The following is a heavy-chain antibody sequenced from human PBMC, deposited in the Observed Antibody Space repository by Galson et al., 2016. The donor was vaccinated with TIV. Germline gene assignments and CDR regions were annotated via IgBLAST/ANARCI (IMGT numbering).Heavy chain of an antibody. D-gene: IGHD1/OR15-1a*01. V-gene: IGHV1-18*01. Sequence: SCKASGYTFTNYGISWVRQAPGQGLEWMGWIGTYNGDRRYAQKFQDRVTMTTDTPTSTAYLEVRSLRSDDTAVYYCARDVRGTWTNMDQWGQGTLVTVSS. CDR2: IGTYNGDR. J-gene: IGHJ4*02. CDR3: ARDVRGTWTNMDQ. CDR1: GYTFTNYG.